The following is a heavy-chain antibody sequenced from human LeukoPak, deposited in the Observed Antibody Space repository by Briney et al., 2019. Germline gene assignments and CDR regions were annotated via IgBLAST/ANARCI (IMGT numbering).Heavy chain of an antibody. D-gene: IGHD6-19*01. J-gene: IGHJ4*01. CDR1: GGSIGTYY. Sequence: ETLSLTCTVSGGSIGTYYWSWIRQSPGKGLEWVSTLSGSGITTYYADSVKGRFTISRDNSKNTLYLQMNSLRAEDTAVYYCAKGIYSSGWSYFDYWGHGTLVTVSS. CDR2: LSGSGITT. CDR3: AKGIYSSGWSYFDY. V-gene: IGHV3-23*01.